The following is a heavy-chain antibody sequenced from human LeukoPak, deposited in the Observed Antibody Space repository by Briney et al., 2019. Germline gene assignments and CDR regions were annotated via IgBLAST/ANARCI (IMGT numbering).Heavy chain of an antibody. CDR1: GGSISSGSYY. Sequence: PSETLSLTCTVSGGSISSGSYYWSWIRQPAGKGLERIGRIYTSGSTNYNPSLKSRVTISVDTSKNQFSLKLSSVTAADTAVHYCARGVVPAAIPQPYYYYCYMDVWGKGTTVTVSS. J-gene: IGHJ6*03. CDR3: ARGVVPAAIPQPYYYYCYMDV. D-gene: IGHD2-2*02. V-gene: IGHV4-61*02. CDR2: IYTSGST.